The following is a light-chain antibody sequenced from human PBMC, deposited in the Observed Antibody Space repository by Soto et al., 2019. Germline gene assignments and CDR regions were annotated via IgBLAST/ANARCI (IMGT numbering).Light chain of an antibody. Sequence: QSALTQPHSVSRSPGQSVTISCTGTSSDVGAYNYVSWYQQHPGKAPKLMIYDVSKRPSGVPDRFSGSKSGNTASLTISGLQAEDEADYYCCSYAGSYVFGTGTKLTVL. V-gene: IGLV2-11*01. CDR3: CSYAGSYV. CDR1: SSDVGAYNY. CDR2: DVS. J-gene: IGLJ1*01.